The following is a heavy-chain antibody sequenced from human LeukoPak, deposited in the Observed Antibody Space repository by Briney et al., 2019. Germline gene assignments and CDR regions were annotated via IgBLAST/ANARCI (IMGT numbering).Heavy chain of an antibody. CDR1: GFTFSSYS. J-gene: IGHJ4*02. Sequence: GASLRLSCAASGFTFSSYSMNWVRQALGKGLEWVSFISGSSSYIYYADSVKGRFTISRDNAKNSLYLQMNSLRAEDTAVYYCARDNPTSNYYDSSGKYRGDYWGQGTLVTVSS. CDR2: ISGSSSYI. CDR3: ARDNPTSNYYDSSGKYRGDY. D-gene: IGHD3-22*01. V-gene: IGHV3-21*01.